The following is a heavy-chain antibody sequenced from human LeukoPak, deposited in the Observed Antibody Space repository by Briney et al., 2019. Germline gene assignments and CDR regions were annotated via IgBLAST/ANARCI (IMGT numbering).Heavy chain of an antibody. V-gene: IGHV3-74*01. CDR1: GFTSSGDW. CDR2: SKNDGSST. D-gene: IGHD3-16*01. J-gene: IGHJ3*02. CDR3: ARELPRIGGQTDASDI. Sequence: GGSLRLSCAVSGFTSSGDWMHWVRQAPGKGLVWVSRSKNDGSSTSYADSVKARFTISRDNAKNTLYLQMNSLRAEDTAVYYCARELPRIGGQTDASDIWGQGTMVTVS.